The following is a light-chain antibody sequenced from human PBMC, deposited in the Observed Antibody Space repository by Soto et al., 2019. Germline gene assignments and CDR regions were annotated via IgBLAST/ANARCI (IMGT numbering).Light chain of an antibody. CDR2: GAS. V-gene: IGKV3D-20*02. Sequence: EVVMTQSPATLSLSPGERATLSCRASQSVSSSYLAWYQQKPGQAPRLLIYGASNRATGIPARFSGSGSGTDFTLTISSLEPEDFAVYYCQQRSNWPRTFGQGTRLEI. CDR3: QQRSNWPRT. J-gene: IGKJ5*01. CDR1: QSVSSSY.